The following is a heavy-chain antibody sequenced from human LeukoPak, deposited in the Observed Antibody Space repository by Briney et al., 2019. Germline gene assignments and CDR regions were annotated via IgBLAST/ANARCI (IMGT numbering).Heavy chain of an antibody. CDR1: GFTFSNFW. CDR3: ARSLPYGTTWYGRSDF. J-gene: IGHJ4*02. D-gene: IGHD6-13*01. V-gene: IGHV3-7*03. CDR2: IKQDETEK. Sequence: PGGSLRLSCTASGFTFSNFWMGWVRQAPGKGLEWVANIKQDETEKFYLGSVKGRFTISRDNAKNSLYLQMNSLRAEDTAIYYCARSLPYGTTWYGRSDFWGQGTLVTVSS.